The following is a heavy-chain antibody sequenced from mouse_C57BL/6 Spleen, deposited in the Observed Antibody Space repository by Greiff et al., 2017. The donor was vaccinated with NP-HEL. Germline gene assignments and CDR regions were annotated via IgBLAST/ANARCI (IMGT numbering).Heavy chain of an antibody. CDR1: GYTFTSYW. Sequence: QVQLQQPGAELVMPGASVKLSCKASGYTFTSYWMHWVKQRPGQGLEWIGEIDPSDSYTNYNQKFKGKSTLTVDKSSSTAYMQLSSLTSEDSAVYFCAREEYYDYDGSWFAYWGQGTLVTVSA. J-gene: IGHJ3*01. CDR2: IDPSDSYT. CDR3: AREEYYDYDGSWFAY. V-gene: IGHV1-69*01. D-gene: IGHD2-4*01.